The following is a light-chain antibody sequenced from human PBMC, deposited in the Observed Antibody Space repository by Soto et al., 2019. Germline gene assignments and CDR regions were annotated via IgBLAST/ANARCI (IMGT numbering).Light chain of an antibody. J-gene: IGKJ1*01. CDR2: GAS. V-gene: IGKV3-15*01. CDR1: QSVDQH. Sequence: EIVLTQSPATLCVSPGEKTTLSCMASQSVDQHLHWYPPKPGHVPRHVVYGASTRDTGIPARFSARGSGTELTLTISNPQSEDFAGYYCQHYNNWRWTFGPGTKVDIK. CDR3: QHYNNWRWT.